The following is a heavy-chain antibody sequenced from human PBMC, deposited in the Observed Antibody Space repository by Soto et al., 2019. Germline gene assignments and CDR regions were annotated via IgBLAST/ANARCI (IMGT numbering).Heavy chain of an antibody. CDR3: VRESGYNAFDY. D-gene: IGHD5-18*01. J-gene: IGHJ4*02. CDR2: IKEDGSEK. CDR1: GFTFSTSW. Sequence: GGSLRLSGAASGFTFSTSWVNWVRQAPWKGLEWVAGIKEDGSEKYYVDSVKGRFTISKDNAENSLELHMNRLRVEDTAVYYCVRESGYNAFDYCGLRTLVPVSP. V-gene: IGHV3-7*01.